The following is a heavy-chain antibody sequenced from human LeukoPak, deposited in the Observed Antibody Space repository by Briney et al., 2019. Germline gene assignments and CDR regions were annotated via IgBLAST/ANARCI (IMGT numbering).Heavy chain of an antibody. CDR2: ILQSGST. CDR1: GDSISSNYW. CDR3: AGGYSYGHYYYYYMDV. V-gene: IGHV4-4*02. Sequence: SETLSLTCAVSGDSISSNYWWSWVRQSPGKGLEWIGEILQSGSTNYNPSLKSRVTISVDTSKNQFSLKLSSVTAAVTAVYYCAGGYSYGHYYYYYMDVWGKGTTVTISS. D-gene: IGHD5-18*01. J-gene: IGHJ6*03.